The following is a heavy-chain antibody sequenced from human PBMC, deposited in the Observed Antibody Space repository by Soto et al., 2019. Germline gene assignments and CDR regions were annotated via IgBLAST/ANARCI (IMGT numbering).Heavy chain of an antibody. Sequence: PGGSLRLSCVASGFTGSSNYMSWVRHAPGKGLEWVSEISGSTGSTYYADSVKGRFTISRDNSKNTLHLQMNSLRAEDTAVYYCAKDTSSSPYYMDVWGKGTTVNVSS. D-gene: IGHD2-2*01. V-gene: IGHV3-23*01. CDR2: ISGSTGST. CDR1: GFTGSSNY. CDR3: AKDTSSSPYYMDV. J-gene: IGHJ6*03.